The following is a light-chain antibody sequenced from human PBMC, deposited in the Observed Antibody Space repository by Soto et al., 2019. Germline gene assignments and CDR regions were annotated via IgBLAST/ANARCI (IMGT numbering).Light chain of an antibody. CDR1: SSDVGVYYY. J-gene: IGLJ1*01. CDR3: GSYTSSSTYV. Sequence: SALARLASVSGSPRQSSAISCTGTSSDVGVYYYVSWYQQHPGKAPKLMIYDVSSRPSGVSDRFSGSKSGNTASLTISGLQAEDEADCYCGSYTSSSTYVFGTGTKVTVL. V-gene: IGLV2-14*01. CDR2: DVS.